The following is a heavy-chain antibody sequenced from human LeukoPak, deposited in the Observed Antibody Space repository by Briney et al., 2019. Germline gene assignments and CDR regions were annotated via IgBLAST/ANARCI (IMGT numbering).Heavy chain of an antibody. J-gene: IGHJ4*02. Sequence: SVKVSCKASGGTFSSYAISRVRQAPGQGLEWMGGIIPIFGTANYAQKFQGRVTITTDESTRTAYMELSSLRSEDTAVYYCARGPDTAMAEGSFDYWGQGTLVTVSS. CDR1: GGTFSSYA. CDR2: IIPIFGTA. D-gene: IGHD5-18*01. V-gene: IGHV1-69*05. CDR3: ARGPDTAMAEGSFDY.